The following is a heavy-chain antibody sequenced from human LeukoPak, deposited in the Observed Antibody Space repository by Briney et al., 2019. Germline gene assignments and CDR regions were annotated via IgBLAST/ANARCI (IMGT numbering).Heavy chain of an antibody. V-gene: IGHV3-30*02. J-gene: IGHJ4*02. CDR1: GVTFSKYG. CDR2: IRYDGSNK. D-gene: IGHD5-12*01. Sequence: PGGSLRLSCAASGVTFSKYGMHWVRQAPGKGLEWVAFIRYDGSNKYYADSVKGRFTISRDNSKNTLYLQMNSLGAEDTAVYYCANPGDSSYDWGQGTLVTVSS. CDR3: ANPGDSSYD.